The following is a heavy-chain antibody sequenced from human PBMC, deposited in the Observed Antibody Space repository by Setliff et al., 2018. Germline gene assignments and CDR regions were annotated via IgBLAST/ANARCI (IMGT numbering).Heavy chain of an antibody. CDR1: GGSMSADYY. CDR3: AREGIAVAGMLDY. V-gene: IGHV4-4*07. J-gene: IGHJ4*02. Sequence: SETLSLTCTVSGGSMSADYYWSWIRQPAGKGLEWIGHVHTDGSTNYNPSLKSRVTISVDTSKNQFSLKLSSVTAADTAVYYCAREGIAVAGMLDYWGQGTLVTVSS. D-gene: IGHD6-19*01. CDR2: VHTDGST.